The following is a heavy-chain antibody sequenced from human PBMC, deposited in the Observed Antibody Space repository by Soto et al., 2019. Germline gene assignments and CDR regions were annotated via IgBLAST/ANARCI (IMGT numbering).Heavy chain of an antibody. CDR1: GFTFSDFE. Sequence: QVQLVESGGGVVQPGRFLRLSCSASGFTFSDFEMYWIRQAPGKGLDWVSFISYDGSNQYYAGSVKGRFTISRDNSKNTLFLLMSSLRPEDTAVYFCARRTGTAPRFDFWGQGTLVTVSS. CDR3: ARRTGTAPRFDF. D-gene: IGHD1-7*01. J-gene: IGHJ4*02. V-gene: IGHV3-30-3*01. CDR2: ISYDGSNQ.